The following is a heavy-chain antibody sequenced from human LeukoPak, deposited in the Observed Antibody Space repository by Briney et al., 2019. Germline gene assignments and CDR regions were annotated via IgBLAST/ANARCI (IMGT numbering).Heavy chain of an antibody. V-gene: IGHV4-39*01. J-gene: IGHJ4*02. CDR3: ARLNYYDSSGYYRAWH. CDR2: IYYSGST. CDR1: GGSISSSSYY. D-gene: IGHD3-22*01. Sequence: SETLSLTCTVSGGSISSSSYYWGWIRQPPGKGLEWIGSIYYSGSTYYNPSLKSRVTISVDTSKNQFSLKLSSVTAADTAVYYCARLNYYDSSGYYRAWHWGQGTLVTVSS.